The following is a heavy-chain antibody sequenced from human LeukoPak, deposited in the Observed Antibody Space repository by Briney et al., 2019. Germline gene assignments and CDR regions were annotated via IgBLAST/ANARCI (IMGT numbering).Heavy chain of an antibody. D-gene: IGHD1-26*01. V-gene: IGHV3-30-3*01. CDR3: ARWGEIVGATYYFDY. CDR1: GFTFSSYA. Sequence: GGSLTLSCAASGFTFSSYAMHWVRQAPGKGLEWVAVISYDGSNKYYADSVKGRFTISRDNSKSTLYLQMNSLRAEDTAVYYCARWGEIVGATYYFDYWGQGTLVTVSS. J-gene: IGHJ4*02. CDR2: ISYDGSNK.